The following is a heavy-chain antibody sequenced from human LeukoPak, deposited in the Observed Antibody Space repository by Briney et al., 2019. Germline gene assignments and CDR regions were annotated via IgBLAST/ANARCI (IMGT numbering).Heavy chain of an antibody. V-gene: IGHV3-21*04. CDR2: ISSSSSYI. J-gene: IGHJ3*02. CDR1: GFTFSSYS. D-gene: IGHD6-13*01. CDR3: ASAPGAAAGDAFDI. Sequence: GGSLRLSCAASGFTFSSYSMNWVRQAPGKGLEWVSSISSSSSYIYYADSVKGRFTISRDHSNNSVSLQMTNLRVEDTAIYYCASAPGAAAGDAFDIWGQGTMVTVSS.